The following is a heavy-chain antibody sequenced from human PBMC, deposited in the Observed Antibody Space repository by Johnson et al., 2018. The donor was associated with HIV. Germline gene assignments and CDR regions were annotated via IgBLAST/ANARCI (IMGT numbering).Heavy chain of an antibody. V-gene: IGHV3-11*04. J-gene: IGHJ3*02. CDR1: GFTFSDYY. CDR3: ARDRVGATAFDI. CDR2: ISGGGSAI. D-gene: IGHD1-26*01. Sequence: VESGGGLVKPGGSLRLSCAVSGFTFSDYYMSWIRQAPGKGLEWLSSISGGGSAIYYADSVNGRFPIPRDNAKNSLYLNMNSLRAEDTAVYYCARDRVGATAFDIWGQGTRVTVTS.